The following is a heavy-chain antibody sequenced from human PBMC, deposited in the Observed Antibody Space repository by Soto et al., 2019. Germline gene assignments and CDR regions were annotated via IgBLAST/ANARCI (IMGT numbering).Heavy chain of an antibody. V-gene: IGHV3-33*01. J-gene: IGHJ4*02. CDR2: IWYDGSNK. D-gene: IGHD3-3*01. CDR1: GFTFSSYG. Sequence: LRLSCAASGFTFSSYGMHWVRQAPGKGLEWVAVIWYDGSNKYYADSVKGRFTISRDNSKNTLYLQMNSLRAEDTAVYYCARLRFLEWLLDYWGQGTLVTVSS. CDR3: ARLRFLEWLLDY.